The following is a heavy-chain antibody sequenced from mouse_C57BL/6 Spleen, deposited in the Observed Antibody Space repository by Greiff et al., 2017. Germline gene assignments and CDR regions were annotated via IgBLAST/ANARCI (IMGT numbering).Heavy chain of an antibody. CDR3: ARSVYYSNFYWYLDD. CDR2: ISDGGSYT. D-gene: IGHD2-5*01. V-gene: IGHV5-4*01. CDR1: GFTFSSYA. J-gene: IGHJ1*03. Sequence: EVQLLESGGGLVKPGASLKLSCAASGFTFSSYAMSWVRQTPEQRLEWVATISDGGSYTYYPDNVKGRFTISRDNAKNNLYLEMSHLRSEDTAMYYGARSVYYSNFYWYLDDWGTGTTVTVSS.